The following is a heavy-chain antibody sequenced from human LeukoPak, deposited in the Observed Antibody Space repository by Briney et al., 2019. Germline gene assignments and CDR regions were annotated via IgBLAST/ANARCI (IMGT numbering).Heavy chain of an antibody. CDR2: IYTSGST. J-gene: IGHJ6*03. Sequence: SETLSLTCTVSGGSISSGSYYWSWIRQPAGKGLEWIGRIYTSGSTNYNPSLKSRVTISVDTSKNQFSLKLSSVTAADTAVYYCARLIVVPAAISHTDYYYYMDVWGKGTTVTVSS. CDR1: GGSISSGSYY. V-gene: IGHV4-61*02. D-gene: IGHD2-2*02. CDR3: ARLIVVPAAISHTDYYYYMDV.